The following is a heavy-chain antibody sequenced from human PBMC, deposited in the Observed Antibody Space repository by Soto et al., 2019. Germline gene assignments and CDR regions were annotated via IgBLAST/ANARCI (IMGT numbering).Heavy chain of an antibody. V-gene: IGHV4-59*01. CDR3: AREGRLHWFES. CDR2: IYYSGST. Sequence: SETLSLTCTVSGGSISNYYWSWIRQPPGKGLEWIGYIYYSGSTNYNPSLKSRVTISVDTSKNQFSLKLSSVTAADTAVYFCAREGRLHWFESWGQGTLVTVSS. J-gene: IGHJ5*01. CDR1: GGSISNYY.